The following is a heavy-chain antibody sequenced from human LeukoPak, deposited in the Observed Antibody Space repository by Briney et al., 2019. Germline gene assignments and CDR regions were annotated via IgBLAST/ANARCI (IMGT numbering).Heavy chain of an antibody. CDR1: GGSISSYY. J-gene: IGHJ5*02. V-gene: IGHV4-59*01. D-gene: IGHD3-3*01. Sequence: SETLSLTCTVSGGSISSYYWSWIRQPPGQGLEWIGYIYYSGSTNYNPSLKSRVTMSVDTSKNQFSLKLDSVTAADTAVYYCARAPYYDFWSGYSDDYFDPWGQGSLVTVSS. CDR2: IYYSGST. CDR3: ARAPYYDFWSGYSDDYFDP.